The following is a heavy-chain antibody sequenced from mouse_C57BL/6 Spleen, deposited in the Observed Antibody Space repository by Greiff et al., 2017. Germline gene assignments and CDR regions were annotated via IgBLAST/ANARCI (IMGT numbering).Heavy chain of an antibody. CDR1: GYTFTSYW. CDR2: IDPSDSYT. Sequence: QVQLQQPGAELVKPGASVKLSCKASGYTFTSYWMQWVKQRPGQGLEWIGEIDPSDSYTNYNQKFKGKATLTVDTSSSTAYMQLSSLTSEDSAVYYCARNRDYGSSAFAYWGQGTLVTVA. D-gene: IGHD1-1*01. V-gene: IGHV1-50*01. J-gene: IGHJ3*01. CDR3: ARNRDYGSSAFAY.